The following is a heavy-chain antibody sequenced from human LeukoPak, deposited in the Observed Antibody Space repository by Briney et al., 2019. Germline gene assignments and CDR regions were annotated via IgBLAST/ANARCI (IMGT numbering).Heavy chain of an antibody. CDR3: ARAWRMYYYDSSGWFDP. J-gene: IGHJ5*02. CDR2: INHSGST. Sequence: SETLSLTCAVYGGSFSGYYWSWIRQPPGKGLEWIGEINHSGSTNYNPSLKSRVTISVDTSKNQFSLKLSSVTAADTAVYYCARAWRMYYYDSSGWFDPWGQGTLVTVSS. CDR1: GGSFSGYY. V-gene: IGHV4-34*01. D-gene: IGHD3-22*01.